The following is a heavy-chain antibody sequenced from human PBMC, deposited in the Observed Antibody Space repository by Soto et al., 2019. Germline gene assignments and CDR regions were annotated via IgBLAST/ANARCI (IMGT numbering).Heavy chain of an antibody. Sequence: GGSLRLSCAASGSTVSSNYMSWVRQAPGKGLDWVSVIYSGGSTYYADSVKGRFTISRDNSKNTLYLQMNSLRAEDTAVYYCARDSHIAYCGGDCYSGAFDIWGQRTTVTVSS. V-gene: IGHV3-53*01. J-gene: IGHJ3*02. CDR2: IYSGGST. CDR1: GSTVSSNY. D-gene: IGHD2-21*02. CDR3: ARDSHIAYCGGDCYSGAFDI.